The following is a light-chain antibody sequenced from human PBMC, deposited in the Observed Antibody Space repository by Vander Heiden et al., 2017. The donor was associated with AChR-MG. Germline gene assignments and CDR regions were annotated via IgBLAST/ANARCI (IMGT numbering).Light chain of an antibody. CDR2: GAS. V-gene: IGKV3D-15*01. J-gene: IGKJ5*01. Sequence: IVMTQSPATLSVSPGERATLSCLASQSVSSNLAWYQQKPGQAPRLLIYGASTRATGIPARFSGSGSGTEFTLTISSLQSEDFAVYYCQQDNNWLITFGQGTRLEIK. CDR3: QQDNNWLIT. CDR1: QSVSSN.